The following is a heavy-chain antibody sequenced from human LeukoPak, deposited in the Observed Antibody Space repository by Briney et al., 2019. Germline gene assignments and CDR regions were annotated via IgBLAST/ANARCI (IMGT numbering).Heavy chain of an antibody. V-gene: IGHV1-18*01. CDR2: ISAYNGNT. J-gene: IGHJ6*03. D-gene: IGHD1-14*01. CDR3: ARGPITGPNYYYMDV. Sequence: ASVKVSCKASGYTLTSYGISWVRQAPGQGLEWMGWISAYNGNTNYAQKLQGRVTMTTDTSTSTAYMELRSLRSDDTAVYYCARGPITGPNYYYMDVWGKGTTVTVSS. CDR1: GYTLTSYG.